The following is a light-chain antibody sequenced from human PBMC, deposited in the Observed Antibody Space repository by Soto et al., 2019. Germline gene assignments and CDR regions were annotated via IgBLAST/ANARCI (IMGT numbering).Light chain of an antibody. Sequence: EMVLTQSPATLSLSPGGRATLSCRASQSVSNSLAWYQQNPGQPPRLLIYDASYRATGVPARFSGSGSETDFTLTISSLEPEDFAVYYCQQRASWPPFTFGGGTKVE. CDR1: QSVSNS. CDR3: QQRASWPPFT. V-gene: IGKV3-11*01. J-gene: IGKJ4*01. CDR2: DAS.